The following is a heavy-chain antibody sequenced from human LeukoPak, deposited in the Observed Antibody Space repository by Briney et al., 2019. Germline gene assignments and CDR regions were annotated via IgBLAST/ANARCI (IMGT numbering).Heavy chain of an antibody. CDR2: INHNGNVN. CDR3: AKAWGIVSSSWYLSFDY. CDR1: GFTFSSYW. V-gene: IGHV3-7*03. J-gene: IGHJ4*02. Sequence: GGSLRLSCAASGFTFSSYWMNWARQAPGKGLEWVASINHNGNVNYYVDSVKGRFTISRDNAKNSLYLQMSNLRAEDTAVYYCAKAWGIVSSSWYLSFDYWGQGTLVTVSS. D-gene: IGHD6-13*01.